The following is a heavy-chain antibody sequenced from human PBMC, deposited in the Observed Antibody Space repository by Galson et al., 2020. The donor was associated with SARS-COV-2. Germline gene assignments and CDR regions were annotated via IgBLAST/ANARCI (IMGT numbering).Heavy chain of an antibody. CDR3: ARVSGAGTVGDAFDI. D-gene: IGHD6-19*01. CDR2: IYYSGST. V-gene: IGHV4-31*03. J-gene: IGHJ3*02. CDR1: GGSISSGGYY. Sequence: ASETLSLTCTVSGGSISSGGYYWSWIRQHPGQGLEWIGYIYYSGSTYYNPSLKSRVTISVDTSKNQFSLKLSSVTAADTAVYYCARVSGAGTVGDAFDIWGQGTMVTVSS.